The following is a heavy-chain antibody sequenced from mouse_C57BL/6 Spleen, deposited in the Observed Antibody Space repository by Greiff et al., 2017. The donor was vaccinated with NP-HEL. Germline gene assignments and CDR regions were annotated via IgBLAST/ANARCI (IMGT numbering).Heavy chain of an antibody. Sequence: QVQLQQSGAELVRPGASVTLSCKASGYTFTDYEMHWVKQTPMHGLEWIGAIDPETGGTAYNQKFKGKAILTADKSSSTAYMELRSLTSEDSAVYYCTRHSVVATSPYFDVWGTGTTVTVAS. V-gene: IGHV1-15*01. CDR3: TRHSVVATSPYFDV. CDR2: IDPETGGT. CDR1: GYTFTDYE. J-gene: IGHJ1*03. D-gene: IGHD1-1*01.